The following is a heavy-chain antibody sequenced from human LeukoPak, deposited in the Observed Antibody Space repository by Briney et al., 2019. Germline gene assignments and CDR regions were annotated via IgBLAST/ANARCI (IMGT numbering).Heavy chain of an antibody. CDR2: IYYSRST. V-gene: IGHV4-59*01. CDR3: ARELWANDAFDI. Sequence: PSETLSLTCTVSGGSISSYYWSWIRQPPGKGLEWIGCIYYSRSTNYNPSLKSRVTISVDTSKNQFSLKLSSVTAADTAVYYCARELWANDAFDIWGQGTMVTVSS. J-gene: IGHJ3*02. D-gene: IGHD3-10*01. CDR1: GGSISSYY.